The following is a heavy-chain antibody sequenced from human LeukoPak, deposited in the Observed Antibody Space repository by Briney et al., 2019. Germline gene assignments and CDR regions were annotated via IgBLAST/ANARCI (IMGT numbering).Heavy chain of an antibody. J-gene: IGHJ4*02. V-gene: IGHV3-66*01. Sequence: GGSLRLSCAASGFSVTDDYMIWVRQAPGKGLEWVSVIYSGTTTYHADSVKGRFTISRDNSKNTLYLQMNGLRVEDTAVYYCARVSGVAVAGDYWGQGTLVTVSS. CDR2: IYSGTTT. CDR3: ARVSGVAVAGDY. CDR1: GFSVTDDY. D-gene: IGHD6-19*01.